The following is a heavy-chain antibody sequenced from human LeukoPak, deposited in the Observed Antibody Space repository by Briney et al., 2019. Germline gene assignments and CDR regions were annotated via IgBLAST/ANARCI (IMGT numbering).Heavy chain of an antibody. V-gene: IGHV1-18*01. J-gene: IGHJ4*02. CDR1: GYTFTSYG. CDR3: ARDRRLTMVRGVRPFDY. D-gene: IGHD3-10*01. CDR2: ISAYNGNT. Sequence: GASVKVSCKASGYTFTSYGISWVRQAPGQGLEWMGWISAYNGNTNYAQKLQGRVTMTTDTSTSTAYMELRSLRSDDTAVYYCARDRRLTMVRGVRPFDYWGQGTLVTVSS.